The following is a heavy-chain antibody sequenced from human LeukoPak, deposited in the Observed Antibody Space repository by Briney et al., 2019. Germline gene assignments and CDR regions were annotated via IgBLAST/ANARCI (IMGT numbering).Heavy chain of an antibody. CDR3: AKEMFSGSYSCFDY. V-gene: IGHV3-21*04. CDR2: ISSGSSYI. J-gene: IGHJ4*02. CDR1: GFTFSSYG. D-gene: IGHD1-26*01. Sequence: PGGSLRLSCAASGFTFSSYGMNWVRQAPGKGLEWVSSISSGSSYIYYADSVKGRFTISRDISKNTLYLQMNSLRAEDTAVYYCAKEMFSGSYSCFDYWGQGTLVTVSS.